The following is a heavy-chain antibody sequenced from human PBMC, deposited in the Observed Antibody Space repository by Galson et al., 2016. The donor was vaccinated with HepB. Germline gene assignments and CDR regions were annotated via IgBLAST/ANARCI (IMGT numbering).Heavy chain of an antibody. D-gene: IGHD2-15*01. V-gene: IGHV1-18*01. CDR3: ARDGGYCGGGRGRGSKNWFDL. CDR2: ISGDSTNK. Sequence: SVKVSCKASGYSFITYGVTWVRQAPGQGLEWMGWISGDSTNKNYAQKLQGRVTLTTDTSTSTAYMELRSLTSDDTAVYYCARDGGYCGGGRGRGSKNWFDLWGQGTPVTVSS. CDR1: GYSFITYG. J-gene: IGHJ5*02.